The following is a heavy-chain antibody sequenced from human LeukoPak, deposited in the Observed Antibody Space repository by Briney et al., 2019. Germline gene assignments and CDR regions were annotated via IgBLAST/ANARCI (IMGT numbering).Heavy chain of an antibody. CDR3: ARAIRGSFYASDH. CDR2: IDYSGNT. V-gene: IGHV4-59*01. D-gene: IGHD1-26*01. CDR1: GGSISSYY. J-gene: IGHJ4*02. Sequence: PSETLSLTCTVSGGSISSYYCSWIRQPPGKGLEWIGYIDYSGNTKYNPSLQSRVTISVDTSKNQFSLQLGSVTAADTAVYYCARAIRGSFYASDHRGQGTLVTVSS.